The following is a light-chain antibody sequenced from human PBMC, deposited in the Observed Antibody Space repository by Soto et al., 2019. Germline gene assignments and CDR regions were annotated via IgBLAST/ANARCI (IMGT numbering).Light chain of an antibody. CDR2: GAS. CDR1: QSIRHY. J-gene: IGKJ1*01. CDR3: QHHNSYSQT. Sequence: DIQMTQSPPTLSASVGDRVTITCRASQSIRHYLAWYQQMPGKAPKLLIYGASTLQSGVPSRFSGSGSGTEFTLTISSLQHDDFRTYFCQHHNSYSQTFGQGTKVEIK. V-gene: IGKV1-5*01.